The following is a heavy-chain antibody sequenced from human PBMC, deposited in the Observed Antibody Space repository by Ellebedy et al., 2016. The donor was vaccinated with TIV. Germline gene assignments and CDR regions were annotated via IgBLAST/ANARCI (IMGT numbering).Heavy chain of an antibody. V-gene: IGHV1-18*01. CDR3: AREGFDY. J-gene: IGHJ4*02. CDR2: SISYTGET. CDR1: GYIFTSFG. Sequence: ASVKVSCKASGYIFTSFGINWVRQAPGQGLEWMGSISYTGETNYLQKFQGRVSMTTDTPTSTAYMELRSVTFDDTALYYCAREGFDYWGQGTAVTVS.